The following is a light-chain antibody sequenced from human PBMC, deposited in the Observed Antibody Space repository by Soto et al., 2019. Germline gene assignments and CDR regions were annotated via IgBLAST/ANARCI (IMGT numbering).Light chain of an antibody. CDR2: AAS. Sequence: DIPMTQSPSSLSAFVGGRVTITCRASQGISNSLAWYQQKPGKGPKLLIYAASTLQSGVPSRFSGSGSGTDFTLTIGSLQPEDVATYYCQKYNSAPLTFGQGTNVDIK. CDR3: QKYNSAPLT. J-gene: IGKJ1*01. CDR1: QGISNS. V-gene: IGKV1-27*01.